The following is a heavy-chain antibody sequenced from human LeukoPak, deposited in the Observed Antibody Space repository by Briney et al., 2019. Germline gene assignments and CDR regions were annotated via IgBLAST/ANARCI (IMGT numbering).Heavy chain of an antibody. J-gene: IGHJ5*02. CDR2: ISAYNGNI. CDR3: ARDGDSSGYYRPYNWFDP. CDR1: GYTFTSYG. V-gene: IGHV1-18*01. Sequence: ASVKVSCKASGYTFTSYGIIWVRQAPGQGLEWMGWISAYNGNINYAQKLQGRVTITADESTSTAYMELSSLRSEDTAVYYCARDGDSSGYYRPYNWFDPWGQGTLVTVSS. D-gene: IGHD3-22*01.